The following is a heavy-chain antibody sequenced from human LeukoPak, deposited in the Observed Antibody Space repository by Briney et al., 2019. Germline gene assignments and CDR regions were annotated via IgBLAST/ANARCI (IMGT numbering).Heavy chain of an antibody. Sequence: GGSLRLSCAASGFTFSSYSMNWVRQAPGKGLEWVSSISSSSSYIYYADSVKGRFTISRDNAKNSLYLQMNSLRAEDTAVYYCARDRDSSGWLYYYGMDVWGQGTTVTVSS. J-gene: IGHJ6*02. CDR2: ISSSSSYI. D-gene: IGHD6-19*01. CDR1: GFTFSSYS. CDR3: ARDRDSSGWLYYYGMDV. V-gene: IGHV3-21*01.